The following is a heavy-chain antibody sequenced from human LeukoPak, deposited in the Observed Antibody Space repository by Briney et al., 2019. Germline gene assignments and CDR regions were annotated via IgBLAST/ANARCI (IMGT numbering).Heavy chain of an antibody. CDR3: AREDVWGSYGMDV. J-gene: IGHJ6*02. CDR1: GFTVSSNY. CDR2: IYSGGST. Sequence: PGGSLRLSCAASGFTVSSNYMSWVRQAPGKGLEWVSVIYSGGSTYYADSVKGRFTISRDNSKNTLYLQMNSLRAEDTAVYYCAREDVWGSYGMDVWGQGTTVTVSS. D-gene: IGHD3-16*01. V-gene: IGHV3-66*01.